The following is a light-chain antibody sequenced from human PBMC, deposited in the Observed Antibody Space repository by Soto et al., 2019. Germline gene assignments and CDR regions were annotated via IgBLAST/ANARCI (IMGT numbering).Light chain of an antibody. Sequence: QSVLTQPSSVTVSSGESITISCAGTSSELGGYNNVCWYRLHSYKASKLIIYEVSHRPSGASNHFSGYKSGNTASLTISGLQAEDEADYYCSSYTSTSTPCVFGTGTKVTVL. CDR2: EVS. J-gene: IGLJ1*01. V-gene: IGLV2-14*01. CDR3: SSYTSTSTPCV. CDR1: SSELGGYNN.